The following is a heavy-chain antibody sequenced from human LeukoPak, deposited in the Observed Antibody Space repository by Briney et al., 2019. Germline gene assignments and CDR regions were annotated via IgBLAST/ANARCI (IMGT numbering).Heavy chain of an antibody. Sequence: LSLTCAVYGGSFSGYYWSWIRRAPGKGLEWVAVISYDGSSKYYADSVKGRFTISRDNSKSTLYLQMNSLRAEDTAVYYCARARSSYGYGDAFDIWGQGTMVTVSS. D-gene: IGHD5-18*01. CDR3: ARARSSYGYGDAFDI. J-gene: IGHJ3*02. V-gene: IGHV3-30*03. CDR2: ISYDGSSK. CDR1: GGSFSGYY.